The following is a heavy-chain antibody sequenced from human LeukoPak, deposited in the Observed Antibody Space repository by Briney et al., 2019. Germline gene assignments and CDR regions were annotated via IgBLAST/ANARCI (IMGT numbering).Heavy chain of an antibody. J-gene: IGHJ4*02. CDR3: AGGPDSRKAGY. V-gene: IGHV4-34*01. CDR2: INHSGST. Sequence: PSETLSLTCAVYGGSFSGYYWSWIRQPPGKGLEWIGEINHSGSTNYNPSLKSRVTISLDTSKNQFSLKLTSVTAADTTVYYCAGGPDSRKAGYWGPGTLVTVSS. CDR1: GGSFSGYY. D-gene: IGHD1-14*01.